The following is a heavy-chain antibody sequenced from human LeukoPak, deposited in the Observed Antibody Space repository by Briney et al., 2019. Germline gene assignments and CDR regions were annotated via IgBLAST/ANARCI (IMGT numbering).Heavy chain of an antibody. CDR2: ISVSGRAM. CDR3: VRDGYYDSSGYYYAYYFDY. Sequence: PGGSLRLSCTVSGVTFSNYEMNWVRQAPGKGREWISYISVSGRAMYYADSVKGRFTISRDNAKNSLYPQINSLRVEDTAVYFCVRDGYYDSSGYYYAYYFDYWGQGTLVTVSS. J-gene: IGHJ4*02. V-gene: IGHV3-48*03. CDR1: GVTFSNYE. D-gene: IGHD3-22*01.